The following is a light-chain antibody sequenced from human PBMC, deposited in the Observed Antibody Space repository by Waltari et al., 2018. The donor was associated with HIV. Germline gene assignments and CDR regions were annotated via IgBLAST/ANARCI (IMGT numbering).Light chain of an antibody. V-gene: IGKV3-20*01. CDR1: QSVSSSS. CDR3: QQYGSSVT. Sequence: EIVLTQSPGTLSLSPGERVTLSCRASQSVSSSSLVWYQQKPGQAPRLLIYGASSRATGILDRFSGSGSGTDFTLTISRLDPEDFAVYYCQQYGSSVTFGQGTRLEIK. CDR2: GAS. J-gene: IGKJ5*01.